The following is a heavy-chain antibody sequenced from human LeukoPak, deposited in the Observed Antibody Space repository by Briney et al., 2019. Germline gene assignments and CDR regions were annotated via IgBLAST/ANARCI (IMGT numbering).Heavy chain of an antibody. J-gene: IGHJ4*02. CDR2: ITTNGRST. V-gene: IGHV3-64D*06. CDR3: VRDLT. Sequence: GGSLGLSCPASGFTFSTSAMHWVRQAPGKGPQFVSAITTNGRSTYYADSVKGRFTISRGNSKSTLDLQMSSLRAEDTAVYYCVRDLTWGQGTLVTVSS. D-gene: IGHD4/OR15-4a*01. CDR1: GFTFSTSA.